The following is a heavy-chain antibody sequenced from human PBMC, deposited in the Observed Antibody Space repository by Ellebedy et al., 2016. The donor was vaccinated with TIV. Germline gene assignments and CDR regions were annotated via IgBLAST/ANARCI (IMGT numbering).Heavy chain of an antibody. J-gene: IGHJ3*01. Sequence: SETLSLXCSVSGDSVTSGSYYWTWIRQRPGRGLEWIGYISNTGKTYYNSSLKGRVDISLDTSENQFSLKLSSMTAADAAVYYCAREWQLLPYSVLNVWGQGTVVTVSS. V-gene: IGHV4-31*03. D-gene: IGHD5-24*01. CDR3: AREWQLLPYSVLNV. CDR2: ISNTGKT. CDR1: GDSVTSGSYY.